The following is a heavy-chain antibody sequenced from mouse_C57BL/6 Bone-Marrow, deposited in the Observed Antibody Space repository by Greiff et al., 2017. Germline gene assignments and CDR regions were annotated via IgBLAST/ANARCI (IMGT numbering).Heavy chain of an antibody. CDR1: GFNIKDDY. V-gene: IGHV14-4*01. J-gene: IGHJ1*03. Sequence: EVQLQESGAELVRPGASVKLSCTASGFNIKDDYMHWVKQRPEQGLEWIGWIDPENGDTEYASKFQGKATITADTSSNTAYLQLSSLTSEDTAVYYCTTRERPYWYFDVWGTGTTVTVSS. CDR3: TTRERPYWYFDV. CDR2: IDPENGDT.